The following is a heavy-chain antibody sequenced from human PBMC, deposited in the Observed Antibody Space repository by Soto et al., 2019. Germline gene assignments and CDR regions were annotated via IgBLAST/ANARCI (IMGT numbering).Heavy chain of an antibody. D-gene: IGHD3-3*01. Sequence: PSETLSLTCTVSGGSVSSGSYYWSWIRQPPGKGLEWIGYIFYSGSTYYNPSLKSRLTISVDTSKNQFSLKLSSVTAADTAVYYCARDPPRWSYYYYGMDVWGQGTTVTVSS. V-gene: IGHV4-61*01. CDR1: GGSVSSGSYY. J-gene: IGHJ6*02. CDR3: ARDPPRWSYYYYGMDV. CDR2: IFYSGST.